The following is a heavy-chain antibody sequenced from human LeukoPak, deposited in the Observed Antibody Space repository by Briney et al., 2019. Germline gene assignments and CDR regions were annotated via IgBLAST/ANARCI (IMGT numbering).Heavy chain of an antibody. CDR1: GFTLSRSA. J-gene: IGHJ2*01. V-gene: IGHV3-23*01. CDR3: ARDFWDDFEYFDL. CDR2: ISGDGDST. D-gene: IGHD3-3*01. Sequence: GVSLRLSCATSGFTLSRSAMSWVRQAPGKGLEWLAAISGDGDSTYYADSVKGRFTISRDNSENTVYLQMNSLRADETAVYYCARDFWDDFEYFDLWGRGTLVTVSS.